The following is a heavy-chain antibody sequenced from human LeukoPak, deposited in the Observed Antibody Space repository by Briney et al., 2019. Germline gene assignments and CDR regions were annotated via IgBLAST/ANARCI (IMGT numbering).Heavy chain of an antibody. CDR2: IRYDGSNK. J-gene: IGHJ4*02. V-gene: IGHV3-30*02. Sequence: GGSLRLSCAASGFTFSSYGMHWVRQAPGKGLEWVAFIRYDGSNKYYADSVKGRFTISRDNSKNTLYLQMNSLRAEDTAVYYCAKGVPAAYYFGYWGQGTLVTVSS. CDR3: AKGVPAAYYFGY. D-gene: IGHD2-2*01. CDR1: GFTFSSYG.